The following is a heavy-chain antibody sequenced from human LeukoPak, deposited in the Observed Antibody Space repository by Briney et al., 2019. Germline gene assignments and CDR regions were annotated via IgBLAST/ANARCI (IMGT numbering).Heavy chain of an antibody. Sequence: ASVKVSCKVSGYTLTELSMHWVRQAPGKGLGWMGGFDPEDGETIYAQKFQGRVTMTEDTSTDTAYMELSSLRSEDTAVYYCATESCSSTSCYSLDYWGQGTLVTVSS. CDR2: FDPEDGET. CDR3: ATESCSSTSCYSLDY. V-gene: IGHV1-24*01. J-gene: IGHJ4*02. CDR1: GYTLTELS. D-gene: IGHD2-2*02.